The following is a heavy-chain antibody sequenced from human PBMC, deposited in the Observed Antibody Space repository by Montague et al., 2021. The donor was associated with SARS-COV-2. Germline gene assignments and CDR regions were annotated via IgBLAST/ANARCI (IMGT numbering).Heavy chain of an antibody. Sequence: SETLSLTCAVYGGSFNDYYWSWIRQAPGKGLEWIGEINHSGSAKYNPYNPSLRSRVTMSVDKSKNQYSLNLHTVTAADTAVYYCAGQGGSCAPGACHDWGQGTRVSASS. CDR3: AGQGGSCAPGACHD. CDR2: INHSGSA. D-gene: IGHD7-27*01. J-gene: IGHJ4*02. CDR1: GGSFNDYY. V-gene: IGHV4-34*01.